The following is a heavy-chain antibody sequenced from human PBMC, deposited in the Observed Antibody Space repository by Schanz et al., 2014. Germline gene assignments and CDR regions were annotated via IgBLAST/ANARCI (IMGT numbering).Heavy chain of an antibody. CDR1: GFTFSDYA. CDR3: ARSPHYRERKQRSARPTTTNL. D-gene: IGHD1-26*01. J-gene: IGHJ4*02. CDR2: ITSDGGGT. Sequence: EVQLVESGGGLVQPGGSLIISCSASGFTFSDYALHWVRQAPGKGLEYVSAITSDGGGTYYADSVKGRFIISRDTSRNMLFLQMSSLTSDETAVYYCARSPHYRERKQRSARPTTTNLWGQGTLVTVFS. V-gene: IGHV3-64D*06.